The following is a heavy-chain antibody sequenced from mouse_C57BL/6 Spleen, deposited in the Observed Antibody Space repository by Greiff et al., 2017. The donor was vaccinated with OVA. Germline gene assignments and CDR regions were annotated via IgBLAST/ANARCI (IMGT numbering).Heavy chain of an antibody. Sequence: QVQLQPGTELVKPGASVKLSCKASGYTFTEYTIHWVKPRSGQGLEWIGWFYPGSGSIKYNEKFKDKATLTADKSSSTVYMELSRLTSEDSAVYFCARHEGYGGFDYWGQGTTLTVSS. V-gene: IGHV1-62-2*01. CDR2: FYPGSGSI. J-gene: IGHJ2*01. CDR3: ARHEGYGGFDY. D-gene: IGHD3-1*01. CDR1: GYTFTEYT.